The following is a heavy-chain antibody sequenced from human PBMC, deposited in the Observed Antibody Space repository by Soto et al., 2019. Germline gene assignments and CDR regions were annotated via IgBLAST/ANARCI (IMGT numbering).Heavy chain of an antibody. V-gene: IGHV4-61*01. CDR1: GGSVSSGSYY. D-gene: IGHD6-19*01. Sequence: QVQLQESGPGLVKPSETLSLTCTVSGGSVSSGSYYWSWIRQPPGKGLEWIGYIYYSGSTNYNPSLKSRFTMSVDTSKNPFSLKLSSVTAADTAVYYCARGIEGWYQGRYYYGMDVWGQGTTVTVSS. CDR2: IYYSGST. J-gene: IGHJ6*02. CDR3: ARGIEGWYQGRYYYGMDV.